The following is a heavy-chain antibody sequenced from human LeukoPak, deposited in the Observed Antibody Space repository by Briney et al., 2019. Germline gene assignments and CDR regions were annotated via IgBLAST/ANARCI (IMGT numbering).Heavy chain of an antibody. CDR3: ATSPVVTRGYFDY. V-gene: IGHV1-24*01. J-gene: IGHJ4*02. Sequence: GASVKVSCRASGYTFTTHYMHWVRQAPGKGLEWMGGFDPEDGETIYAQKFQGRVTMTEDTSTDTAYMELSSLRSEDTAVYYCATSPVVTRGYFDYWGQGTLVTVSS. CDR2: FDPEDGET. CDR1: GYTFTTHY. D-gene: IGHD4-23*01.